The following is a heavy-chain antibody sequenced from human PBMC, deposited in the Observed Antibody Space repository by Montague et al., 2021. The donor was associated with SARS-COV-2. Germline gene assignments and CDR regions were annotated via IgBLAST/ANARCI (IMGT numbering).Heavy chain of an antibody. CDR1: GFSLNTSGEG. Sequence: PALVKPTQTLTLTCTSSGFSLNTSGEGVGWVRQPPGKALEWLALIYWDDDKRYSPPLKSRSTISKDTTKNEVVLTVANMDPVDTATYYCARYGDYGSWFDPWGQGTLVTVSS. D-gene: IGHD4-17*01. V-gene: IGHV2-5*02. J-gene: IGHJ5*02. CDR2: IYWDDDK. CDR3: ARYGDYGSWFDP.